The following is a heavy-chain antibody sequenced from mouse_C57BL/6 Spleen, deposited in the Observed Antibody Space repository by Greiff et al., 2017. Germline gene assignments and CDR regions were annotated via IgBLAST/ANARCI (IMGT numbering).Heavy chain of an antibody. J-gene: IGHJ2*01. D-gene: IGHD1-1*01. V-gene: IGHV1-55*01. Sequence: QVQLQQPGAELVKPGASVKMSCKASGYTFTSYWITWVKQRPGQGLEWIGDIYPGSGSTNYNEKFKSKATLTVDTSSSTAYMQLSSLTSEDSAVYYCARPNYDGSSYVLDYWGQGSTRTVSS. CDR1: GYTFTSYW. CDR3: ARPNYDGSSYVLDY. CDR2: IYPGSGST.